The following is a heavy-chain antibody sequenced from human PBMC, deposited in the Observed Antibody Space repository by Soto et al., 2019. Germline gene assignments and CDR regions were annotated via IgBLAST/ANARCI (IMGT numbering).Heavy chain of an antibody. V-gene: IGHV1-18*01. J-gene: IGHJ4*01. CDR3: ARAMSMPAGATAD. Sequence: QVNLVQSGAEVKNPGASVKVSCKASGYTFTNYPLAWLRRAPGHGLEWMGWISAHSGDTHYAQKFQDRATRPTDTPTDTADRELRSLTPDDTPGYNCARAMSMPAGATADGGNGTLGTVAS. CDR1: GYTFTNYP. D-gene: IGHD2-2*01. CDR2: ISAHSGDT.